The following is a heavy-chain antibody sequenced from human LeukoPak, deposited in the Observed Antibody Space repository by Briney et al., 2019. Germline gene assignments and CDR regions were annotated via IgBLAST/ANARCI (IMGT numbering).Heavy chain of an antibody. V-gene: IGHV4-34*01. D-gene: IGHD6-19*01. CDR3: ASSGWYCGY. J-gene: IGHJ4*02. CDR1: GGSFRGYY. CDR2: INHSGST. Sequence: SETLSLTCAVYGGSFRGYYWSWIRQPPGKGLEWIGEINHSGSTTYNPSLESRVTISVDTSKNQFSLKVTSVTAADTAVYYCASSGWYCGYWGQGTLVTVSS.